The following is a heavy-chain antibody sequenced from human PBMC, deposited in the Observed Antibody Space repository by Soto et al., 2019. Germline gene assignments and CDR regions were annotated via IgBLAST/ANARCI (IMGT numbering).Heavy chain of an antibody. CDR1: GFTFSSNA. D-gene: IGHD4-17*01. CDR2: ISFDGSNK. Sequence: QVQLVESGGGVVQPGRSLRLSCAASGFTFSSNAMYWVRQAPGKGLEWVALISFDGSNKYYADSVKGRFTISRDNSKTSPYLQITSLTAEDTGLYYCASPPGDYHLPCVQDTLVTVSS. CDR3: ASPPGDYHLP. V-gene: IGHV3-30-3*01. J-gene: IGHJ5*02.